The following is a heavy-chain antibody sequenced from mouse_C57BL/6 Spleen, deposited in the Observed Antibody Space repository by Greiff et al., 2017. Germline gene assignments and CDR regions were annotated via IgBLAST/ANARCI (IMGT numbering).Heavy chain of an antibody. CDR2: IYYSGTI. Sequence: EVKLQESGPGLVKPSQTVFLTCTVTGISITTGNYRWSWIRQFPGNKLEWIGYIYYSGTITYNPSLTSRTTISRDTPKNQFFLEMNSLTAEDTATYYCARERSTAFLDYWSPGTSVTVSS. CDR1: GISITTGNYR. V-gene: IGHV3-5*01. CDR3: ARERSTAFLDY. J-gene: IGHJ4*01. D-gene: IGHD1-2*01.